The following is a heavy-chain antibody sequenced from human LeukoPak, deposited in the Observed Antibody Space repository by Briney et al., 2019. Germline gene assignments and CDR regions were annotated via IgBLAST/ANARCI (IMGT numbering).Heavy chain of an antibody. J-gene: IGHJ6*02. CDR2: IYPSDSET. V-gene: IGHV5-51*01. D-gene: IGHD3-10*01. CDR3: ARRPTVVRGRGLDV. Sequence: GESLKISCKGSGYTFSNYWIGWVRQMPGKGLEWMWAIYPSDSETRYSPSFQGQVTISADKSITTAYLQWSSLKASDTAMYYCARRPTVVRGRGLDVWGQGTTVTVFS. CDR1: GYTFSNYW.